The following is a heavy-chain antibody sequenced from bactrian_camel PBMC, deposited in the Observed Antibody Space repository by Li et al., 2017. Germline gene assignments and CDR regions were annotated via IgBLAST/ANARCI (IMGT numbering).Heavy chain of an antibody. Sequence: EVQLVESGGGSVEAGGSLRLSCAASGYTDNSDCMGWFRQAPGKEREGLAVIYTAAGNTFSADSVKGRFTISQDDANNTVYLQMDSLKAEDTATYYCAATRGPLPVRLAFEEDRYNYWGQGTQVTVS. CDR2: IYTAAGNT. CDR1: GYTDNSDC. V-gene: IGHV3S40*01. CDR3: AATRGPLPVRLAFEEDRYNY. J-gene: IGHJ4*01. D-gene: IGHD1*01.